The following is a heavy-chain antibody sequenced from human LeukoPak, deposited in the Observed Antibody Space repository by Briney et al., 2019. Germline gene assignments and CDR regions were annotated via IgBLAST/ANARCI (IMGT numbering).Heavy chain of an antibody. CDR2: INSDGSST. D-gene: IGHD2-21*02. CDR3: TRQVVTLSSDAFDI. V-gene: IGHV3-74*01. CDR1: GFTLSNYW. Sequence: GGSLRLSCAASGFTLSNYWMHWVRQAPGKGLVWVSRINSDGSSTSYADSVKGRFTISRYNAKNTLYLQMNSLRAEDTAVYYCTRQVVTLSSDAFDIWGQGTMVTVSS. J-gene: IGHJ3*02.